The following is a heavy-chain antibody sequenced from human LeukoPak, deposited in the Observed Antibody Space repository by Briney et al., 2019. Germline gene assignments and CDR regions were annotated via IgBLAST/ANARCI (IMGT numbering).Heavy chain of an antibody. D-gene: IGHD3-3*01. Sequence: GRSLRLSCAASGFTFSSHGMHWVRQAPGKGLEWVAVIWYDGNIKYYADSVKGRFTISRDNSKNTLYLQMNSLRAEDTAVYYCAKSITIFGVAPYYYYMDVWGKGTTVTVSS. V-gene: IGHV3-33*06. CDR3: AKSITIFGVAPYYYYMDV. CDR2: IWYDGNIK. CDR1: GFTFSSHG. J-gene: IGHJ6*03.